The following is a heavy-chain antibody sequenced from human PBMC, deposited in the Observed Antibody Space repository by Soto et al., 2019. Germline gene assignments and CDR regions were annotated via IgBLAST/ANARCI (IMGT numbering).Heavy chain of an antibody. V-gene: IGHV2-5*01. J-gene: IGHJ4*02. D-gene: IGHD3-16*01. CDR2: VYWNDAK. CDR3: AHLNTCGYYFDY. CDR1: GFSLSTTGLG. Sequence: SGPTLVNPTQTLTLTCSFSGFSLSTTGLGVGWIRQPPGKALEWLAHVYWNDAKYYSLSLKTRLTITKDTSKNQVVLTMTNMDPVDTATYFCAHLNTCGYYFDYWGQGALVTVSS.